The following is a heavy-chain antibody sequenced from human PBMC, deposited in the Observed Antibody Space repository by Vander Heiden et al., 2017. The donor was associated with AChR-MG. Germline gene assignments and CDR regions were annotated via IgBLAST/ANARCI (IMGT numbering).Heavy chain of an antibody. CDR3: ARRGHRGWLLVYDAFDV. CDR2: ISGGSSTI. CDR1: GFTFNGYG. Sequence: EVQLVESGGDLVQSGGSLRLSCAASGFTFNGYGMNWGRQAPGKGVEWVSYISGGSSTINYADSVKGRFTISRDNAKNSLFLQMDSLRDEDTALYYCARRGHRGWLLVYDAFDVWGQGTMVTVSS. V-gene: IGHV3-48*02. J-gene: IGHJ3*01. D-gene: IGHD5-12*01.